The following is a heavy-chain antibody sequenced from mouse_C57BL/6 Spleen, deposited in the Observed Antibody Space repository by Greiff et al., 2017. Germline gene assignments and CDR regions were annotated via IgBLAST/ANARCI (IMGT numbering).Heavy chain of an antibody. V-gene: IGHV14-4*01. CDR3: TTTGTVFAY. CDR2: IDPENGDT. D-gene: IGHD4-1*01. Sequence: QSGAELVRPGASVKLSCTASGFNIKDDYMHWVKQRPEQGLEWIGWIDPENGDTEYASKFQGKATITADTSSNTAYLQLSSLTSEDTAVYYCTTTGTVFAYWGQGTLVTVSA. CDR1: GFNIKDDY. J-gene: IGHJ3*01.